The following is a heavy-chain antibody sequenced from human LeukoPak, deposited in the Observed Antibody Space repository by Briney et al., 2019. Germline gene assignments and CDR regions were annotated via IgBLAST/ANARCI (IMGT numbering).Heavy chain of an antibody. CDR3: ARAVADDYYYYGMDV. CDR2: IIPIFGTA. CDR1: GYTFTGYY. D-gene: IGHD6-19*01. V-gene: IGHV1-69*13. Sequence: SVKVSCKASGYTFTGYYMHWVRQAPGQGLEWMGGIIPIFGTANYAQKFQGRVTITADESTSTAYMELSSLRSEDTAVYYCARAVADDYYYYGMDVWGQGTTVTVSS. J-gene: IGHJ6*02.